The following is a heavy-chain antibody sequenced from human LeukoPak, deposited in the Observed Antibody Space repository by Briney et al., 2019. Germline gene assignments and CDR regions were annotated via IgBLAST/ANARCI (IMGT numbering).Heavy chain of an antibody. J-gene: IGHJ4*02. CDR2: ISGSGGST. V-gene: IGHV3-23*01. D-gene: IGHD3-22*01. Sequence: AGGSLRLSCAASGFTFSSYSMNWVRQAPGKGLEWVSAISGSGGSTYYADSVKGRFTISRDNSKNTLYLQMNSLRAEDTAVYYCAKDRSYYDSSGYFDYWGQGTLVTVSS. CDR1: GFTFSSYS. CDR3: AKDRSYYDSSGYFDY.